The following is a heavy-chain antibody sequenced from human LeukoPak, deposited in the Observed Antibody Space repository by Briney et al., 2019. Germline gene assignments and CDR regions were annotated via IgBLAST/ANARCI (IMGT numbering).Heavy chain of an antibody. CDR3: ARGRELLWFGESTMDV. V-gene: IGHV1-69*05. Sequence: SVKVSCKASGGTFSSYAISWVRQAPGQGLEWMGGIIPIFGTANYAQKFQGRVTITTDESTSTAYMELSSLRSEDTAVYYCARGRELLWFGESTMDVWGKGTTVTVSS. J-gene: IGHJ6*03. CDR2: IIPIFGTA. CDR1: GGTFSSYA. D-gene: IGHD3-10*01.